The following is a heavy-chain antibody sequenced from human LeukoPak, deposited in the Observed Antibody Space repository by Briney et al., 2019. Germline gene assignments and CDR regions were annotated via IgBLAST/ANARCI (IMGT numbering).Heavy chain of an antibody. D-gene: IGHD1-7*01. CDR3: ARDHSNWNYAPDF. J-gene: IGHJ4*02. V-gene: IGHV4-39*07. Sequence: SETLSLTCTVSGGSISSSSYYWGWIRQPPGKGLEWIGSIHYSGSTNYNPSLKSRVTISVDTSKNQFSLKLSSVTAADTAVYYCARDHSNWNYAPDFWGQGTLVIVSS. CDR2: IHYSGST. CDR1: GGSISSSSYY.